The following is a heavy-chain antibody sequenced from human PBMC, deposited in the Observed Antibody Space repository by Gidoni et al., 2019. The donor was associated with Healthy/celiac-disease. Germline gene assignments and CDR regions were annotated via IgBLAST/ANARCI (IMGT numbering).Heavy chain of an antibody. J-gene: IGHJ6*02. CDR2: ISWNSGSI. CDR1: GFTFDDYA. Sequence: EVQLVESGGGLVQPGRSLRLSCAASGFTFDDYARHWVRQAPGKGLEWVSGISWNSGSIGYADSVKGRFTISRDNAKNSLYLQMNSLRAEDTALYYCAKEGSPSYYDLRGMDVWGQGTTVTVSS. V-gene: IGHV3-9*01. D-gene: IGHD3-3*01. CDR3: AKEGSPSYYDLRGMDV.